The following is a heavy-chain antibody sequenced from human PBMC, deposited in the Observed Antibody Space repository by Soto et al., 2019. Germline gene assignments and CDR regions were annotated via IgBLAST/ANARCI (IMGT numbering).Heavy chain of an antibody. CDR1: GFTFSSYA. J-gene: IGHJ4*02. CDR2: ISYDGSNK. V-gene: IGHV3-30-3*01. D-gene: IGHD1-26*01. Sequence: PGGSRRLSCAAPGFTFSSYAMHWVRQAPGKGLEWVAVISYDGSNKYYADSVKGRFTISRDNSKNTLYLQMNSLRAEDTAVYYCVIVGATQHTPGFDYWGQGTLVTVSS. CDR3: VIVGATQHTPGFDY.